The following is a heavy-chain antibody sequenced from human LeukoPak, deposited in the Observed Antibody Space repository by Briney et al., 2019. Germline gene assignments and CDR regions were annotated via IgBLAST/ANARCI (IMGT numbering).Heavy chain of an antibody. V-gene: IGHV4-34*01. CDR2: INHSGST. D-gene: IGHD6-25*01. Sequence: SETLSLTCAVYGGSFSGYYWSWIRQPPGKGLEWIGEINHSGSTNYNPSLKSRVTISVDTSKNQLSLKLSSVTAADTAVYYCARKWAGIAAHFDYWGQGTLVTVSS. CDR3: ARKWAGIAAHFDY. CDR1: GGSFSGYY. J-gene: IGHJ4*02.